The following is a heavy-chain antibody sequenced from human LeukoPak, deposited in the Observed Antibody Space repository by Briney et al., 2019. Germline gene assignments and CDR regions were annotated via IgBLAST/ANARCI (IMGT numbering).Heavy chain of an antibody. Sequence: SQTLSLTCTVSGGSISSDTYSWSWVRQPAGKGLEWIGRIYTSGSTNYNPSLKSRVNISVDTSKNQSSLKLNSVTAADTAFYYCARAGGLGTYYPNWFDPWGQGTLVTVSS. CDR1: GGSISSDTYS. CDR2: IYTSGST. D-gene: IGHD3-10*01. J-gene: IGHJ5*02. CDR3: ARAGGLGTYYPNWFDP. V-gene: IGHV4-61*02.